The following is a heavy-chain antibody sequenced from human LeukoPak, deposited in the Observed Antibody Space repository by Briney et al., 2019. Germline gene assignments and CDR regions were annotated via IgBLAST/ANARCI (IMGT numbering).Heavy chain of an antibody. V-gene: IGHV3-48*01. D-gene: IGHD4-17*01. J-gene: IGHJ4*02. CDR3: ARDYGDYFGN. CDR1: GFTFSSYN. CDR2: IDVGSTTI. Sequence: GGSLRLSCAASGFTFSSYNMTWVRQAPGKGLEWVSFIDVGSTTIYYSDSVKGRFTISRDNANKSLYLQMNSLRAEDTAVYYCARDYGDYFGNWGQGTLVTVSS.